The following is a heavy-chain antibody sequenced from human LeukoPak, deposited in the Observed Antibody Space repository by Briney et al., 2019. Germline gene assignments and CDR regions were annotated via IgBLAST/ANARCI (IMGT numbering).Heavy chain of an antibody. CDR1: VFTYRKHA. CDR2: ISGNGLQT. D-gene: IGHD6-19*01. Sequence: PGGSLRLSCSASVFTYRKHAMTWVRHLPGKGLEWVSTISGNGLQTFYADSVKGRFSVSRVNSKNIVYLQMDSLRADSWALYSCAKGAYYCDSSDYFIPFDYWGPGTLVTVAS. CDR3: AKGAYYCDSSDYFIPFDY. V-gene: IGHV3-23*01. J-gene: IGHJ4*02.